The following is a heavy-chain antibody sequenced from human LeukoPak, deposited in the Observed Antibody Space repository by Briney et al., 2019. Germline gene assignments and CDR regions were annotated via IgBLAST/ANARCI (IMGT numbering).Heavy chain of an antibody. J-gene: IGHJ3*02. CDR3: ARCREVIAAFDI. Sequence: GGSLRLSCAAPGFTFSSYSMNWVRQAPGKGLEWVSSISSSSSYIYYADSVKGRFTISRDNAKNSLYLQMNSLRAEDTAVYYCARCREVIAAFDIWGQGTMVTVSS. V-gene: IGHV3-21*01. D-gene: IGHD3-16*02. CDR2: ISSSSSYI. CDR1: GFTFSSYS.